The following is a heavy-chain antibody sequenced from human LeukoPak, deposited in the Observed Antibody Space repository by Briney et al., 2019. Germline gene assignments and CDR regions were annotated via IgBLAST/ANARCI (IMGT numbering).Heavy chain of an antibody. D-gene: IGHD4-17*01. CDR1: GFTFSSYA. V-gene: IGHV3-23*01. J-gene: IGHJ4*02. CDR2: ISGGGYNT. CDR3: AKGPYDYGDQHFDY. Sequence: GGSLRLSCAASGFTFSSYAMSWVRQAPGKGLEWVSAISGGGYNTYYGGSVRGRFTISRDNSKNTLYLQMNSLRAEDTAVYYCAKGPYDYGDQHFDYWGQGTLVTVSS.